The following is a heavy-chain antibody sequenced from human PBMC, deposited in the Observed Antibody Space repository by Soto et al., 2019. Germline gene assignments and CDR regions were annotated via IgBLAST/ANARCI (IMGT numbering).Heavy chain of an antibody. D-gene: IGHD6-13*01. Sequence: SETLSLTCAVSGYSINNGYYWGWIRQSPGTGLEWIGSIYHSGSTYYNPSLKSRVTISLDTSKNHFSLKLSSVTAADTAVYYCARDRYSSSWYYFDYWGQGTLVTVSS. CDR2: IYHSGST. V-gene: IGHV4-38-2*02. CDR1: GYSINNGYY. J-gene: IGHJ4*02. CDR3: ARDRYSSSWYYFDY.